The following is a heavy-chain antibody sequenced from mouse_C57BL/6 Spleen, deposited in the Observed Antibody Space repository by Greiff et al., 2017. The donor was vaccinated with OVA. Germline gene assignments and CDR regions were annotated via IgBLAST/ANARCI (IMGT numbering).Heavy chain of an antibody. J-gene: IGHJ3*01. D-gene: IGHD2-12*01. CDR2: IYPGSGST. Sequence: QVQLQQPGAELVKPGASVKMSCKASGYTFTSYWIPWVKQRPGQGLEWIGDIYPGSGSTNYNEQFKSTATLTVDTSSSTAYMQLRSRTSEAAAVYYCARRDACYVGFADWGQGTLVTVSA. CDR1: GYTFTSYW. V-gene: IGHV1-55*01. CDR3: ARRDACYVGFAD.